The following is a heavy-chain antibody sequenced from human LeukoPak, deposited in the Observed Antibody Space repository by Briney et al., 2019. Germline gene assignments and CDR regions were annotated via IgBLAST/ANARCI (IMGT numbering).Heavy chain of an antibody. J-gene: IGHJ6*04. Sequence: ASVKVSCKSSGGTFSSYAISWVRQAPGQGLEWMGGIIPMFRTANYAQKFQGRVTITADESTSTAYMELSSLRSEDTAVYYCARRVRRGVSHPPHYYYYYAMDVWGKGTTITVPA. CDR3: ARRVRRGVSHPPHYYYYYAMDV. V-gene: IGHV1-69*13. CDR2: IIPMFRTA. CDR1: GGTFSSYA. D-gene: IGHD3-10*01.